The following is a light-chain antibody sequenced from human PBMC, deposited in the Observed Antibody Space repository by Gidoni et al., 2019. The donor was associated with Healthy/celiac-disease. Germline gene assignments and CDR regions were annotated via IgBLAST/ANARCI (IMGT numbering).Light chain of an antibody. J-gene: IGKJ1*01. CDR3: QQYYSTWT. Sequence: TRESGVPDRFSGSGSGTDFTLTISSLQAEDVAVYSCQQYYSTWTFXXXTKVEIK. V-gene: IGKV4-1*01.